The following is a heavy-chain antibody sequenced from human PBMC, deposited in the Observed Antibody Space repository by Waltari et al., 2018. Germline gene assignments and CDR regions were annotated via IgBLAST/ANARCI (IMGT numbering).Heavy chain of an antibody. CDR3: AKEFEYSSSSHMDV. Sequence: EVQLVESGGGLVQPGGSLRLSCAASGFTFSSYWMHWVRQAPGKWLVWVSRINSDGSSTSYADSVKGRFTISRDNAKNTLYLQMNSLRAEDTAVYYCAKEFEYSSSSHMDVWGKGTTVTVSS. J-gene: IGHJ6*03. D-gene: IGHD6-6*01. CDR1: GFTFSSYW. V-gene: IGHV3-74*01. CDR2: INSDGSST.